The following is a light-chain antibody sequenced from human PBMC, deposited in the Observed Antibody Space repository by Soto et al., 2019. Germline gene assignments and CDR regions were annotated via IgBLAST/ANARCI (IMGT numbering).Light chain of an antibody. CDR2: EVS. CDR3: SSYAGSIYV. J-gene: IGLJ1*01. CDR1: SSDVGSYNY. V-gene: IGLV2-14*01. Sequence: QSALTQPASVSGSPGQSITISCTGTSSDVGSYNYVSWYQQHPGKAPKLMIYEVSHRPSGVSNRFSGSTSGNTASLTISGLQAEDEADYYCSSYAGSIYVFGTGTKLTVL.